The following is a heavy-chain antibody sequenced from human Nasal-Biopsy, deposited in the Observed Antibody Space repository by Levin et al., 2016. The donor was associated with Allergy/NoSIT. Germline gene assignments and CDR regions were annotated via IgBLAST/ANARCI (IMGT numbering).Heavy chain of an antibody. CDR3: ARDRQDGVSYYGMDV. Sequence: ASVKVSCKASGYTFTAYYIHWVRQAPGQGLEWMGWINPNGGVTKYAQNFQGAVTLTRDTSTSTAYMELRWLRSDDTAIYFCARDRQDGVSYYGMDVWGQGTTVTVSS. CDR1: GYTFTAYY. D-gene: IGHD2-8*01. CDR2: INPNGGVT. J-gene: IGHJ6*02. V-gene: IGHV1-2*02.